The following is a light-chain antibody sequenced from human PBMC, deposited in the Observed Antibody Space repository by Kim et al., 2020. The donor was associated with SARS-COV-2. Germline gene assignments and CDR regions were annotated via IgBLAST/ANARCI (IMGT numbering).Light chain of an antibody. J-gene: IGLJ2*01. Sequence: GQSITISCTGTSSDSGTYNSVSWYQQHPGKAPKLTMYDVTKRPSGVSDRFSGSKSGNTASLTIFGLQAEDEADYYCSSYTITNTVVFGGGTQLTVL. CDR2: DVT. V-gene: IGLV2-14*03. CDR3: SSYTITNTVV. CDR1: SSDSGTYNS.